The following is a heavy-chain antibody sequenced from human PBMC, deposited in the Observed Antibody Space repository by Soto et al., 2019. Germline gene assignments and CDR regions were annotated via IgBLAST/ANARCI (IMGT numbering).Heavy chain of an antibody. CDR2: ISGSGGST. CDR3: AKDQGAYCGGDCYSWYYYYGMDV. V-gene: IGHV3-23*01. J-gene: IGHJ6*02. CDR1: GFTFSSYA. Sequence: GGSLRLSCAASGFTFSSYAMSWVRQAPGKGLEWVSAISGSGGSTYYADSVKGRFTISRDNSKNTLYLQMNSLRAEDTAVYYCAKDQGAYCGGDCYSWYYYYGMDVWGQGTRVTVSS. D-gene: IGHD2-21*02.